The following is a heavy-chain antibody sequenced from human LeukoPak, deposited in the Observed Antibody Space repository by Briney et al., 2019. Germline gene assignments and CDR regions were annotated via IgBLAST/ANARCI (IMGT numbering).Heavy chain of an antibody. CDR2: IYYSGST. CDR3: ARSVEDYSNYAPYYFDY. Sequence: SETLSLTCTVSGGSISSGGYYWSWIRQHPGKGLEWIVYIYYSGSTYHNPSLKSRVTISVDTSKNQFSLKLSSVTAADTAVYYCARSVEDYSNYAPYYFDYWGQGTLVTVSS. D-gene: IGHD4-11*01. J-gene: IGHJ4*02. V-gene: IGHV4-31*03. CDR1: GGSISSGGYY.